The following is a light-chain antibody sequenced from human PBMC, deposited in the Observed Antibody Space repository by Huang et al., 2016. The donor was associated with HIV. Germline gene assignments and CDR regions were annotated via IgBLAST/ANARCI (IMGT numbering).Light chain of an antibody. Sequence: EIVLTQSPGTLSLSPGERATLSCRARQSVSSSYLAWYQQKPGQAPRHLIYGASSRATGIPDRLSGSGCGTDFTLTISRLEPEDFAVYYCQQYGSSPPYTFGQGTKLEIK. CDR1: QSVSSSY. J-gene: IGKJ2*01. V-gene: IGKV3-20*01. CDR2: GAS. CDR3: QQYGSSPPYT.